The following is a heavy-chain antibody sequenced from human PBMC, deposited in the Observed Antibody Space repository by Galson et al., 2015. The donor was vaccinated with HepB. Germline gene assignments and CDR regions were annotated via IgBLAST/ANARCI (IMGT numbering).Heavy chain of an antibody. CDR1: GFTFSSYS. CDR2: ISSSSSYI. Sequence: SLRLSCAASGFTFSSYSMNWVRQAPGKGLEWVSSISSSSSYIYYADSVKGRFTISRDNAKNSLYLQMNSLRAEDTAVYYCARNTMVRGVIFDYWGQGTLVTVSS. V-gene: IGHV3-21*01. J-gene: IGHJ4*02. D-gene: IGHD3-10*01. CDR3: ARNTMVRGVIFDY.